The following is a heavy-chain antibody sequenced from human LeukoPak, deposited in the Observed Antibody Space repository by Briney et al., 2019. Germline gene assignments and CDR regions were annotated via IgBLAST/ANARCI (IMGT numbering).Heavy chain of an antibody. Sequence: SETLSLTCAVSGYSISSGYYWGWIRQPPGKGLEWIGSIYHSGSTYYNPSLKSRVTISVDTSKNQFSLKLSSVTAANTAVYYCARFDVDTAMVDAFDIWGQGTMVTVSS. J-gene: IGHJ3*02. CDR3: ARFDVDTAMVDAFDI. CDR2: IYHSGST. CDR1: GYSISSGYY. V-gene: IGHV4-38-2*01. D-gene: IGHD5-18*01.